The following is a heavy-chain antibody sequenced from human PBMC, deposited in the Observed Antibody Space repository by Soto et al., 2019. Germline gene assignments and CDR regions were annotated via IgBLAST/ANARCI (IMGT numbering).Heavy chain of an antibody. CDR3: ASTAVWKNAFKI. Sequence: EVQLVESGGGLIQPGGSLTLTCAASGVTVNTNYMSWVRQSPGKGLEWVSLFESGGSIYYADSVKGRLTISRDNFKYTLSRKMNSLRVEDRAGYFCASTAVWKNAFKIWGKGTLVSVSS. CDR2: FESGGSI. V-gene: IGHV3-53*01. CDR1: GVTVNTNY. D-gene: IGHD3-16*01. J-gene: IGHJ3*02.